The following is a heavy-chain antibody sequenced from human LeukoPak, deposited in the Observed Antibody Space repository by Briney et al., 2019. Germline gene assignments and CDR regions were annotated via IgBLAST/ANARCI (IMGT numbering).Heavy chain of an antibody. Sequence: ASVKVSCKASGYTFTGYYMHWVRQAPGQGLEWMGWINPNSGGTDYAQKFQGRVTMTRDTSISTAYMELSRLRSDDTAMYYCARSRHGVTIFGVVIILGSFDYWGQGTLVTVSS. D-gene: IGHD3-3*01. CDR2: INPNSGGT. CDR1: GYTFTGYY. CDR3: ARSRHGVTIFGVVIILGSFDY. V-gene: IGHV1-2*02. J-gene: IGHJ4*02.